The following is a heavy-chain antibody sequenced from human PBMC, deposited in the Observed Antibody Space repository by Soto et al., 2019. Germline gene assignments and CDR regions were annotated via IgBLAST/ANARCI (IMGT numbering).Heavy chain of an antibody. V-gene: IGHV4-31*03. Sequence: TLSLTCTVSGGSISSGGYYWSWIRQHPGKGLEWIGYIYYSGSTYYNPSLKSRVTISVDTSKNQFSLKLSSVTAADTAVYYCARGGGSGYSGYHRYFDYWGQGTLVTVYS. CDR3: ARGGGSGYSGYHRYFDY. CDR1: GGSISSGGYY. D-gene: IGHD5-12*01. J-gene: IGHJ4*02. CDR2: IYYSGST.